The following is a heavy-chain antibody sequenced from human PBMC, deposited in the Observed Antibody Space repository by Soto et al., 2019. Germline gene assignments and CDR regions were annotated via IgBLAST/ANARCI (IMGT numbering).Heavy chain of an antibody. CDR2: IYPGDSDT. CDR1: GYSFTSYL. J-gene: IGHJ6*02. V-gene: IGHV5-51*01. CDR3: ARTAAAGKYYYGVDV. Sequence: GESLKISCKGSGYSFTSYLITWVRQMPGKGLEWMGIIYPGDSDTRYSPSFQGQVTISADKSISTAYLQWSSLKASDTAIYYCARTAAAGKYYYGVDVWGQGTTVTVSS. D-gene: IGHD6-13*01.